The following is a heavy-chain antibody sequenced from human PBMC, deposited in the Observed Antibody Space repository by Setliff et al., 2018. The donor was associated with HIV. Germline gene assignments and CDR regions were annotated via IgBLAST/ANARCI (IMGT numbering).Heavy chain of an antibody. CDR3: ARRIDNSGTFPDKNWFDT. V-gene: IGHV4-4*09. D-gene: IGHD3-10*01. J-gene: IGHJ5*02. Sequence: SETLSLTCTVSGGSISSYCWNWIRQSPGRGLEWIGFIFSSGNTKYNPSLQSRVTMSIDTSKNQFSLKLTSVTAADTAVYYCARRIDNSGTFPDKNWFDTWGQGSRVTVSS. CDR1: GGSISSYC. CDR2: IFSSGNT.